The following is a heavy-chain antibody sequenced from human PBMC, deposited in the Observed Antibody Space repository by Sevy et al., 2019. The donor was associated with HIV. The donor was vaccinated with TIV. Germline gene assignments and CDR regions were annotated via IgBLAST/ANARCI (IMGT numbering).Heavy chain of an antibody. CDR1: GFTFSTYA. CDR2: ISGSGVNT. CDR3: AKEGLDPYSSGWYDY. J-gene: IGHJ4*02. D-gene: IGHD6-19*01. V-gene: IGHV3-23*01. Sequence: GGSLRLSCAASGFTFSTYAMSWVRQAPGKGLEWVSGISGSGVNTYYEDSVKGRFTISRDNSKSTLYLQMNSLRAEDTALYYCAKEGLDPYSSGWYDYWGQGTLVTVSS.